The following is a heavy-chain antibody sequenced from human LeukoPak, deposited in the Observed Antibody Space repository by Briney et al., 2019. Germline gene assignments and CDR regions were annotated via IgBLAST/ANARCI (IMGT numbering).Heavy chain of an antibody. CDR2: IYHSGST. V-gene: IGHV4-38-2*02. Sequence: PSETLSLTCTVSGYSISSGYYWGWIRQPPGKGLEWIGSIYHSGSTYYNPSLKSRVTISVDTSKNQFSLKLSSVTAADTAVYYCARHPADYYNAFDIWGQGTMVTVSS. CDR3: ARHPADYYNAFDI. CDR1: GYSISSGYY. J-gene: IGHJ3*02. D-gene: IGHD3-22*01.